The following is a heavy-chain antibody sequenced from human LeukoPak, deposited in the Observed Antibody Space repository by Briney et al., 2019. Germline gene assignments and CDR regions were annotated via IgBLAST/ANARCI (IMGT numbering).Heavy chain of an antibody. V-gene: IGHV3-7*01. CDR2: IKQDGSEK. D-gene: IGHD3-3*01. Sequence: PGGSLRLSCAASGFTFSSYWMSWVRQAPGKGLEWVANIKQDGSEKYYVDSVKGRFTISRDNAKNSLYLQMNSLRAEDTAVYYCARDWSGYAVPGAFDIWGQGTMVTVSS. CDR3: ARDWSGYAVPGAFDI. J-gene: IGHJ3*02. CDR1: GFTFSSYW.